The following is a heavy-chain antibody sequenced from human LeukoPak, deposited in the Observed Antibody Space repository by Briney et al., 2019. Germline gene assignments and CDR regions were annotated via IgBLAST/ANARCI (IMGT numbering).Heavy chain of an antibody. D-gene: IGHD3-16*02. CDR1: GGSINSGTYY. Sequence: SETLSLTCAVSGGSINSGTYYWSWIRQPAGKGLEWIGHMYSGGSTNYNPSLKSRVTISVDTSKYQLSLKLSSVTAADTAVYYCARRHYRDYMDVWGKGTTVTVSS. V-gene: IGHV4-61*09. J-gene: IGHJ6*03. CDR2: MYSGGST. CDR3: ARRHYRDYMDV.